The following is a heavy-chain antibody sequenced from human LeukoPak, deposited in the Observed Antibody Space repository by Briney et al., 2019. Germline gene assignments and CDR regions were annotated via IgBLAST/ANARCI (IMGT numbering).Heavy chain of an antibody. CDR2: MNPNNGNT. D-gene: IGHD3-10*01. CDR1: GFTFTSYD. CDR3: VRDGEGVAISVNYWFDP. V-gene: IGHV1-8*01. J-gene: IGHJ5*02. Sequence: ASVTVSCTASGFTFTSYDINWVRQASGQGLEWMGWMNPNNGNTGYAQKFQGRVTMTRDTSISTAYMELRGLRPEDTAVYYCVRDGEGVAISVNYWFDPWGQGTLVTVSS.